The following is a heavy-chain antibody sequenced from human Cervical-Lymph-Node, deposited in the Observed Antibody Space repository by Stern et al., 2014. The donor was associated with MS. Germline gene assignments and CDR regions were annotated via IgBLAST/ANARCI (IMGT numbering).Heavy chain of an antibody. CDR3: ARQPDYSDFLDF. CDR2: INGGPGTT. Sequence: HVQLAQSGAELKKPAPPLTISCKTSGYNFIDHAIHWLRQAPGQRLERMGWINGGPGTTKYSQKFQGRVSFTRDKAASAAYMDLSSLSPDDTAVYYCARQPDYSDFLDFWGQGTLVTVSS. D-gene: IGHD4-11*01. CDR1: GYNFIDHA. V-gene: IGHV1-3*01. J-gene: IGHJ4*02.